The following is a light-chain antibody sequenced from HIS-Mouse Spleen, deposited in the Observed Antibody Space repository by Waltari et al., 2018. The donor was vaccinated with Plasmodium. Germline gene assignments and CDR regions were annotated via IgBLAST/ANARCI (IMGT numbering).Light chain of an antibody. CDR2: GAS. V-gene: IGKV3-15*01. CDR1: QSVSSN. CDR3: QQYNNWSFT. J-gene: IGKJ3*01. Sequence: EIVMTQSPATLSVSPGERATLSCRASQSVSSNLVWYQQKPGQAPRRLIYGASTRATGSPARFSGSGAGTEFTLTISSLQSEDFAVYYCQQYNNWSFTFGPGTKVDIK.